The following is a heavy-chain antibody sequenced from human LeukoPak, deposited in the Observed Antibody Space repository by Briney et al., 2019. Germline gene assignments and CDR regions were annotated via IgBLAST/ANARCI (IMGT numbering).Heavy chain of an antibody. CDR1: GFTFSSYA. D-gene: IGHD6-19*01. J-gene: IGHJ4*02. CDR3: ARDLKQWLVLDY. Sequence: GGSLRLSCAASGFTFSSYAMSWVRQAPGKGLEWVSAISGSGGSTYYADSVKGRFTISRDNSKNTLYLQMNSLRAEDTAVYYCARDLKQWLVLDYWGQGTLVTVSS. V-gene: IGHV3-23*01. CDR2: ISGSGGST.